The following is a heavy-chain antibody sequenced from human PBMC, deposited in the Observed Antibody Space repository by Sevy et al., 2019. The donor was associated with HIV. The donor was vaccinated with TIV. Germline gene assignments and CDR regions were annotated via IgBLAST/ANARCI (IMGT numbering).Heavy chain of an antibody. V-gene: IGHV3-74*01. J-gene: IGHJ6*02. CDR1: GFTFSSYW. CDR3: ARGRYYDFWSGPRYGMDV. CDR2: INSDGSNT. Sequence: GGSLRLSCAASGFTFSSYWMHWVRQAPGKGLVWVSRINSDGSNTSYADSVKGRFTISRDNAKNTLYLQMNSLRAEDTAVYYCARGRYYDFWSGPRYGMDVWGQGTTVTVSS. D-gene: IGHD3-3*01.